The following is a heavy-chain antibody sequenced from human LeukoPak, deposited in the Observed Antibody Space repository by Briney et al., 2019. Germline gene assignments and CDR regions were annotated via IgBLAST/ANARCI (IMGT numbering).Heavy chain of an antibody. CDR2: ISYDGSNK. CDR1: GFTFSSYA. Sequence: QPGGSLRLSCAASGFTFSSYAMHWVRQAPGKGLEWVAVISYDGSNKYYADSVKGRFTISRDNSKNTLYLQMNSLRAEDTAVYYCARDSLYSNYAGGREDYWGQGTLVTVSS. CDR3: ARDSLYSNYAGGREDY. J-gene: IGHJ4*02. D-gene: IGHD4-11*01. V-gene: IGHV3-30-3*01.